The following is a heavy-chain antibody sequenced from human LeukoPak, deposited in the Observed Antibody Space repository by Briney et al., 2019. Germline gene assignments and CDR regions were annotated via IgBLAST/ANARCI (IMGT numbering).Heavy chain of an antibody. J-gene: IGHJ4*02. V-gene: IGHV3-21*01. Sequence: GGSPRLSCAASGFTFSSYSMKWVRQAPGKGMEWVSSISSSSYIYYADSVKGLFTISRDNAKNSLYLQMNSLRAEDTAVYYCARDLEMATTTESYWGQGTLVTVSS. CDR3: ARDLEMATTTESY. D-gene: IGHD3-3*01. CDR1: GFTFSSYS. CDR2: ISSSSYI.